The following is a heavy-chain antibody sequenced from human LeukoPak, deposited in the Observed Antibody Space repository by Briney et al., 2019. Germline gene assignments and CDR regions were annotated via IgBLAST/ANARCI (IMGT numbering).Heavy chain of an antibody. CDR2: IRHDGSNK. Sequence: GGSLRLSCTTSGFIFSNYGMHWVRQAPGKGLEWVAFIRHDGSNKYYADSVKGRCTISRDNSKKTVYLQMNSLKIEDTAVYYCTKLARAPRDFDYWGQGTLVTVSS. V-gene: IGHV3-30*02. J-gene: IGHJ4*01. CDR1: GFIFSNYG. D-gene: IGHD3-10*01. CDR3: TKLARAPRDFDY.